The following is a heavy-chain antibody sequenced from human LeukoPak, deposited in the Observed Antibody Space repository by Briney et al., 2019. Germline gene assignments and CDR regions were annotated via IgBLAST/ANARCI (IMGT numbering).Heavy chain of an antibody. CDR2: ISGSGGST. CDR1: GFTFSSYG. D-gene: IGHD2-15*01. J-gene: IGHJ4*02. V-gene: IGHV3-23*01. CDR3: ATRLGYCSGGSCRGGYYFDY. Sequence: GGSLRLSCAASGFTFSSYGMHWVRQAPGKGLEWVSAISGSGGSTYYADSVKGRFTISRDNSKNTLDLQMNSLRAEDTAVYYCATRLGYCSGGSCRGGYYFDYWGQGTLVTVSS.